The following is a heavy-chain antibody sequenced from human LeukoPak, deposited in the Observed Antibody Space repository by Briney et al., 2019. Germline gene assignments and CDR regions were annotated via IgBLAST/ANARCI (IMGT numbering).Heavy chain of an antibody. J-gene: IGHJ4*02. Sequence: GGSLRLSCAASGFTFNKYVMSWIRQAPGKGLEWVSYISSSGSTIYYADSVKGRFTISRDNAKNSLYLQMNSLRAEDTAVYYCARGPTDSGSYGPYFDYWGQGTLVTVSS. V-gene: IGHV3-11*01. CDR1: GFTFNKYV. CDR2: ISSSGSTI. D-gene: IGHD1-26*01. CDR3: ARGPTDSGSYGPYFDY.